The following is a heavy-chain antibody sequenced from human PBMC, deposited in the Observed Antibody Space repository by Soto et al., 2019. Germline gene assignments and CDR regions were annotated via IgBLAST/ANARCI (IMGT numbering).Heavy chain of an antibody. V-gene: IGHV1-3*01. Sequence: ASVKVSCKASGYTFTKYYMHWVRQAPGQRLEWMGWINAGNGNTKYSQKFQGRVTITRDTSASTAYMELSSLRSEDTAVYYCARDLGGWTDYWGQGTLLTVSS. J-gene: IGHJ4*02. CDR1: GYTFTKYY. D-gene: IGHD6-19*01. CDR3: ARDLGGWTDY. CDR2: INAGNGNT.